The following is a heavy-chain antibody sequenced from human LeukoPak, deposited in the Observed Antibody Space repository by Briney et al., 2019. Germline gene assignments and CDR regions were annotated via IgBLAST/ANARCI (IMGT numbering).Heavy chain of an antibody. J-gene: IGHJ2*01. D-gene: IGHD1-7*01. CDR1: GFTFSSYS. V-gene: IGHV3-21*05. CDR3: ARDGNFYFDL. Sequence: GGSLRLSCAASGFTFSSYSMKWVRQAPGKGLEWLSYIRSSNSYTNYADSVKGRFTISRDNAKNSLYLQMNSLRAEDTAVYYCARDGNFYFDLWGRGTLVTVSS. CDR2: IRSSNSYT.